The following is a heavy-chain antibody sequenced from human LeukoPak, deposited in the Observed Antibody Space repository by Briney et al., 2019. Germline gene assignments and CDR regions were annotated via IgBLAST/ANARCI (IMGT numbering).Heavy chain of an antibody. CDR1: GGSFSGYY. CDR3: ARGSRLTKPYYYYYSMDV. D-gene: IGHD2-8*01. CDR2: INHSGST. Sequence: SETLSLTCAVYGGSFSGYYWSWIRQPPGKGLEWIGEINHSGSTNYNPSLKSRVTISVDTSKNQFSLKLSSVTAADTAVYYCARGSRLTKPYYYYYSMDVWGKGTTVTVSS. V-gene: IGHV4-34*01. J-gene: IGHJ6*03.